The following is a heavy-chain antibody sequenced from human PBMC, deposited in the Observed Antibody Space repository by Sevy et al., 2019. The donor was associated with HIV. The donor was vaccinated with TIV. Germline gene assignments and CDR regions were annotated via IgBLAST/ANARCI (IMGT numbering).Heavy chain of an antibody. CDR3: VRERARSITFDI. V-gene: IGHV3-30-3*01. Sequence: GGSLRLSCEASGFTFINFPIHWVRQAPGKGLEWVAVVSFDGGSKYYADSVRGRFTVSRDNSKNTVYLQLNSLRAEDTAVYYCVRERARSITFDIWGQGTLVTVSS. CDR1: GFTFINFP. J-gene: IGHJ3*02. CDR2: VSFDGGSK. D-gene: IGHD3-16*01.